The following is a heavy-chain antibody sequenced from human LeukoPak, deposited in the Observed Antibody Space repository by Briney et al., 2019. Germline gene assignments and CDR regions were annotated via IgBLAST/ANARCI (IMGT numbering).Heavy chain of an antibody. CDR2: IIPIFGTA. CDR1: GGTFSSYA. Sequence: SVKVSCKASGGTFSSYAISWVRQAPGQGLEWMGGIIPIFGTANYAQKFQGRVTITADESTSTAYMELSSLRSEDTAVYYCARYYYDSSGYYFIFDYWGQGTLVTVSS. D-gene: IGHD3-22*01. J-gene: IGHJ4*02. CDR3: ARYYYDSSGYYFIFDY. V-gene: IGHV1-69*01.